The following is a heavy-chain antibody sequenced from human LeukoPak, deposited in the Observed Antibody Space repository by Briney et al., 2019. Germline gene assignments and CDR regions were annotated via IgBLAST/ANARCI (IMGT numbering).Heavy chain of an antibody. CDR3: ARHHRSSWFGY. J-gene: IGHJ4*02. CDR1: GASISSYY. CDR2: VYYSGST. D-gene: IGHD6-13*01. V-gene: IGHV4-59*08. Sequence: SETLSLTCTVSGASISSYYWSWIRQPPGKGLEWIGYVYYSGSTNYNPSLKSRVTISVDTSKNQFSLKLSSVTAADTAVYYCARHHRSSWFGYWGQGTLVTVSS.